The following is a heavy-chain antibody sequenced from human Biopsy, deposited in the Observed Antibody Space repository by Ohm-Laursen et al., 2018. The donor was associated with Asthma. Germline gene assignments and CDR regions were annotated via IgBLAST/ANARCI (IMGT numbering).Heavy chain of an antibody. Sequence: SSVKVSCKVPGGTFSNFAISWVRQAPGQGLEWLGGIMTVFGTTNYAQKFQGRVTITADESTNTAYMEVTSLRSEDTAIYYCARCQVGYSSGWSLLLKKIYYPGMDVWGQGTAVTVSS. D-gene: IGHD6-19*01. CDR1: GGTFSNFA. CDR3: ARCQVGYSSGWSLLLKKIYYPGMDV. J-gene: IGHJ6*02. CDR2: IMTVFGTT. V-gene: IGHV1-69*01.